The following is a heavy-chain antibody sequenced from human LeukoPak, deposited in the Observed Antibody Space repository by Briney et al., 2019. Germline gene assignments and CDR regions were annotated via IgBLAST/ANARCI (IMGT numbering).Heavy chain of an antibody. CDR1: GGSISSYY. CDR2: IYTSGST. V-gene: IGHV4-4*09. D-gene: IGHD6-13*01. Sequence: PSETLSLTCTVSGGSISSYYWSWIRQPPGKGLEWIGYIYTSGSTNYNPSLKSRVTISIDTSQNQFSLKLSSVTAADTAVYYCARRTSSSWVFDYWGQGTLVTVSS. J-gene: IGHJ4*02. CDR3: ARRTSSSWVFDY.